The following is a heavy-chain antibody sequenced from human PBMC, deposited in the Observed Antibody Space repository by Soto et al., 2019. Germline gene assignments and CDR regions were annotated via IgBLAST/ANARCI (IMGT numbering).Heavy chain of an antibody. D-gene: IGHD6-13*01. V-gene: IGHV1-3*01. Sequence: QVQLVQSGAEVKKPGASVKVSCTASGYTFTHYAIHWVRHAPGQRLEWMGFINAGSGNTKYSQTFQGRLTFTKDTSASTAYMDLSSLRSEDTAIDCCARGLAADGAWGQGTLVTVSA. J-gene: IGHJ5*02. CDR3: ARGLAADGA. CDR1: GYTFTHYA. CDR2: INAGSGNT.